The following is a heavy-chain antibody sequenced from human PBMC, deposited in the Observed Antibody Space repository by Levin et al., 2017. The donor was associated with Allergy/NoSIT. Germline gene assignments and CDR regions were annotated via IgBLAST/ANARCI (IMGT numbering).Heavy chain of an antibody. Sequence: GESLKISCATSGFSFSDHYIDWVRQAPGKGLEWVGRIRDKANSYTTEYAASVKSRFTISRDDSKNSVYLQMNSLKADDTAVYFCTRSYSSGCKFHCYMDVWGKGTTVTVSS. V-gene: IGHV3-72*01. CDR2: IRDKANSYTT. D-gene: IGHD6-19*01. CDR3: TRSYSSGCKFHCYMDV. CDR1: GFSFSDHY. J-gene: IGHJ6*03.